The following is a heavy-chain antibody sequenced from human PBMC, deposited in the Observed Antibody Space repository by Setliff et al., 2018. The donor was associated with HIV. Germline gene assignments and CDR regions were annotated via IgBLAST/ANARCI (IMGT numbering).Heavy chain of an antibody. D-gene: IGHD4-17*01. CDR2: INPNIGST. V-gene: IGHV1-2*02. CDR3: ARDTVKATFSDY. J-gene: IGHJ4*02. Sequence: ASVKVSCKASGYTFTGYYMHWVRQAPGQGPEWMGWINPNIGSTNYAQKFQGRVTMTRDTSIITANMELSSLTSADTAVYYCARDTVKATFSDYWGQGTLVTVSS. CDR1: GYTFTGYY.